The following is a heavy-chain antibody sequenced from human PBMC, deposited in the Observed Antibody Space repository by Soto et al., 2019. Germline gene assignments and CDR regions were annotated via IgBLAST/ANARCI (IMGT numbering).Heavy chain of an antibody. CDR1: GFTFSSYA. D-gene: IGHD3-16*02. Sequence: QVQLVESGGGLVKPGRSLRLSCAASGFTFSSYAMHWVRQAPGKGLEWVAGISNDGSNKNYPDSVNGRFTISIDNSKNMLYLQMNSLRAEDTAVYYCARGGDWGVIVSPFDYWGQGTLVTVSS. V-gene: IGHV3-30-3*01. CDR2: ISNDGSNK. J-gene: IGHJ4*02. CDR3: ARGGDWGVIVSPFDY.